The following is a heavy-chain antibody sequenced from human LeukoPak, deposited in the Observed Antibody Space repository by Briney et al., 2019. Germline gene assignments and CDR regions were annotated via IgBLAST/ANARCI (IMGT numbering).Heavy chain of an antibody. CDR1: GYTFTGYY. J-gene: IGHJ4*02. V-gene: IGHV1-2*02. CDR3: ARDHKNIAAAGTGGFDY. CDR2: INPNSGNT. Sequence: ASVKVSCKASGYTFTGYYMHWVRQAPGQGLQWMGWINPNSGNTHYSQKFQDRVTMTRDTSISTAYMELNSLRSDDTAVYYCARDHKNIAAAGTGGFDYWGQGTLVTVSS. D-gene: IGHD6-13*01.